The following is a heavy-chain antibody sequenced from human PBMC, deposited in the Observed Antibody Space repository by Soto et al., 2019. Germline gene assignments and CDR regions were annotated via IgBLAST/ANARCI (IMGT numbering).Heavy chain of an antibody. D-gene: IGHD4-17*01. CDR2: IYYSGST. J-gene: IGHJ4*02. CDR1: GGSISSSSYY. Sequence: PSETLSLTCTVSGGSISSSSYYWGWIRQPPGKGLEWIGSIYYSGSTYYNPSLKRRVTISVDTSKNQFSLKLSSVTAADTAVYYFSRLRCQSGRVHYRGQGPFGTVS. V-gene: IGHV4-39*01. CDR3: SRLRCQSGRVHY.